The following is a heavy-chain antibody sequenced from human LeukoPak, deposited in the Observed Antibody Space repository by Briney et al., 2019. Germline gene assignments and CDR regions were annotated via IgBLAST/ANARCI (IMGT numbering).Heavy chain of an antibody. CDR3: ARTTVWSGDY. V-gene: IGHV4-38-2*02. Sequence: SETLSLTCTVSGYSISSSYYWGWIRPPPGKGLEWIGSIYHSGSTYYNPSLKSRVTISADTSKNQFSLKLSSVTAADTAVYYCARTTVWSGDYWGQGTLVTVSS. CDR1: GYSISSSYY. J-gene: IGHJ4*02. CDR2: IYHSGST. D-gene: IGHD4-11*01.